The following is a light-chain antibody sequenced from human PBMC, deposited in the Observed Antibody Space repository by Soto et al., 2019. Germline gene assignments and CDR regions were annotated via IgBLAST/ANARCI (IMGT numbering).Light chain of an antibody. Sequence: AIRMTQSPSSLSASTGDRVNITCRASQGISSYLAWYQQKPGKAPKLLIYAASTLQSGVPSRFSGSGSGTDFTLTISCLQSEYFATYYCQQYYSYPWTFGQGTKVEIK. J-gene: IGKJ1*01. CDR3: QQYYSYPWT. CDR2: AAS. CDR1: QGISSY. V-gene: IGKV1-8*01.